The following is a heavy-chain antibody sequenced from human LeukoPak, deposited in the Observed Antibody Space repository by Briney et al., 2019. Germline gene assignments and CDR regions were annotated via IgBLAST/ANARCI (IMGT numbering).Heavy chain of an antibody. CDR1: GFTFTNYA. Sequence: GGSLRLSCATSGFTFTNYAMSWVRQAPGKGLEWVSAIRGSGDMTYYADSVKGRFTVARDNSKTTLYLQMNSLRAEDTAVYYCARARGYSYANEFHLDYWGQGTLVTVS. J-gene: IGHJ4*02. D-gene: IGHD5-18*01. V-gene: IGHV3-23*01. CDR2: IRGSGDMT. CDR3: ARARGYSYANEFHLDY.